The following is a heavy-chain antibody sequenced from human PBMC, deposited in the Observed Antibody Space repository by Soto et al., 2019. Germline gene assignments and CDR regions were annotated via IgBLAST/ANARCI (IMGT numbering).Heavy chain of an antibody. CDR2: IYYSGIT. D-gene: IGHD5-12*01. CDR3: ARGLPLADTFDI. V-gene: IGHV4-30-4*01. J-gene: IGHJ3*02. CDR1: SGSISSGDFY. Sequence: QVQLQESGPGLVKPSQTLSLTCTVSSGSISSGDFYWSWIRQPPGKGLEWIGYIYYSGITYYNPSLKSRVTISLDTSKNQFSLRLSSVTAADTAVYYCARGLPLADTFDIWGQGTMVTVSS.